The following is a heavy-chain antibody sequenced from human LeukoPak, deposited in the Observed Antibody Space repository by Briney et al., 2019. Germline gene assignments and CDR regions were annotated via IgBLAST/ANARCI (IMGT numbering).Heavy chain of an antibody. CDR1: GFSFSDYS. V-gene: IGHV3-23*01. Sequence: GGSLRLSCGASGFSFSDYSMNWVRQAPGKGLEWVSIASRTGGTTNYADSVKGRFTISRDNSKNTLYLQMNSLRAEDTAVYYCAKTGDRFYYYYYMDVWGKGTTVTVSS. CDR2: ASRTGGTT. J-gene: IGHJ6*03. CDR3: AKTGDRFYYYYYMDV. D-gene: IGHD3-10*01.